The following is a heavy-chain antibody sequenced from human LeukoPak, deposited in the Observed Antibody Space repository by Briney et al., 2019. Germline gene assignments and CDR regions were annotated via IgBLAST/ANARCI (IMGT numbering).Heavy chain of an antibody. J-gene: IGHJ4*01. V-gene: IGHV3-21*01. CDR1: GFTLSSFS. CDR2: ISTNSTYI. Sequence: PGGSLRLSCAASGFTLSSFSMDWVRQAPGKGPEWVASISTNSTYINYADSVKGRFTISRDNAKNSLDLQMSSLRVEDTAVYYCARGVGGPLRYYFDYWGPGTLVTVSS. CDR3: ARGVGGPLRYYFDY. D-gene: IGHD3-10*01.